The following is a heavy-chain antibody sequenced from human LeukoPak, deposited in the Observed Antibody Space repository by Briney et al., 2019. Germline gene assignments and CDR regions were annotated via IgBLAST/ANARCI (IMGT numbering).Heavy chain of an antibody. CDR2: IYYSGST. V-gene: IGHV4-31*03. J-gene: IGHJ4*02. Sequence: SQTLSLTCTVPGGSISSGAYYWSWIRQHPGQGLEWIGYIYYSGSTYYNPSLESRVTISVDTSKNQFSLKLSSVTAADTAVYYCAREVVGGSYFFDYWGQGTLVTVSS. CDR3: AREVVGGSYFFDY. D-gene: IGHD1-26*01. CDR1: GGSISSGAYY.